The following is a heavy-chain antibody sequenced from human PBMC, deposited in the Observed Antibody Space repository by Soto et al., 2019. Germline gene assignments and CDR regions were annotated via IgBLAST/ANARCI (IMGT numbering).Heavy chain of an antibody. CDR2: ISSSSSTI. J-gene: IGHJ4*02. CDR1: GFTFSSYS. CDR3: AGGIAAAAFDY. D-gene: IGHD6-6*01. Sequence: GGSRRLSCAASGFTFSSYSMNWVRQAPGKGLEWVSYISSSSSTIYYADSVKGRFTISRDNAKNSLYLQMNSLRAEDTAVYYCAGGIAAAAFDYWGQGTLVTVSS. V-gene: IGHV3-48*01.